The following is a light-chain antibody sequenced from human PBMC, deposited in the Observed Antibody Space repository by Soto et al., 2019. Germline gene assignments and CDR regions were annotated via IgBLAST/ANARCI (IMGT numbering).Light chain of an antibody. Sequence: EIVLTQSPATLSLSPGERATLSCRASPSVTNYLAWYQQKPGQPPRLLIYGAFNRAAGIPARFSGSGSGTDFTLTISSLEPEDSAVYYCQQRNIWPPVTFGQGTRLDIX. CDR3: QQRNIWPPVT. CDR1: PSVTNY. J-gene: IGKJ5*01. CDR2: GAF. V-gene: IGKV3-11*01.